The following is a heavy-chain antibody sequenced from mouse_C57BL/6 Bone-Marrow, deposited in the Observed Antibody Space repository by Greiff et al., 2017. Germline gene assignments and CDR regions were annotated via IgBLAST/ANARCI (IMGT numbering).Heavy chain of an antibody. CDR1: GYAFSSSW. Sequence: QVQLKQSGPELVKPGASVKISCKASGYAFSSSWLHWVKQRPGQGLEWIGRIYPGDGDTNYNGKFKGKATLTADTSSSTAYMHLSSLTSEDSAVYFCARSPLLLRDYYAMEDWGQGTSVTVAS. CDR3: ARSPLLLRDYYAMED. V-gene: IGHV1-82*01. D-gene: IGHD1-1*01. J-gene: IGHJ4*01. CDR2: IYPGDGDT.